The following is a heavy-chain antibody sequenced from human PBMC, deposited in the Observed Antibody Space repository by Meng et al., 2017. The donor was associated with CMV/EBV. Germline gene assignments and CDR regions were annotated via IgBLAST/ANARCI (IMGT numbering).Heavy chain of an antibody. CDR1: GGSISSSSYY. D-gene: IGHD2-2*01. V-gene: IGHV4-39*07. Sequence: LHVRESGPRSVKPLGHLSLNCPGLGGSISSSSYYCGWVRQPPGKGLEWIGGIYYSGSTYYNPSLKSRVTISVDTSKNQFSLKLSSVTAADTAVYYCARDRDIVVVPGDPWFDPWGQGTLVTVSS. CDR3: ARDRDIVVVPGDPWFDP. J-gene: IGHJ5*02. CDR2: IYYSGST.